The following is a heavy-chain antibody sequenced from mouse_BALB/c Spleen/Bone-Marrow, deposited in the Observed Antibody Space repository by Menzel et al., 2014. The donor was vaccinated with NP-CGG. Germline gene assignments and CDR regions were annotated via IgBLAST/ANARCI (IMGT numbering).Heavy chain of an antibody. J-gene: IGHJ4*01. CDR3: ARERGDYGGYGMDY. D-gene: IGHD2-4*01. V-gene: IGHV2-9*02. CDR1: GFSLTSYG. CDR2: IWASGGT. Sequence: QVQLQQSGPGLVAPSQSLSITCTVSGFSLTSYGVHWVRQSPGKGLEWLGIIWASGGTNCNSALMSRLSISKDNSKSQVFLKMNSLQTDDTAMYYCARERGDYGGYGMDYWGQGTSVTVSS.